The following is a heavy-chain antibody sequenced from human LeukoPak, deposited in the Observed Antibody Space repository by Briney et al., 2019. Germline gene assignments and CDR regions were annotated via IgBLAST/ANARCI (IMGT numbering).Heavy chain of an antibody. V-gene: IGHV4-34*01. CDR3: ARRNGYSSSWYPTYYFDY. CDR1: GGSFSGYY. CDR2: INHSGST. D-gene: IGHD6-13*01. Sequence: SETLSLTCAVYGGSFSGYYWSWIRQPPGKGLEWIGEINHSGSTNYNPSLKGRVTISVDTSKNQFSLKLSSVTAADTAVYYCARRNGYSSSWYPTYYFDYWGQGTLVTVSS. J-gene: IGHJ4*02.